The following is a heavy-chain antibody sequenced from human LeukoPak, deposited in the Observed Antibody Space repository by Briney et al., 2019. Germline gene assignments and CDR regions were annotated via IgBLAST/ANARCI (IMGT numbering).Heavy chain of an antibody. J-gene: IGHJ4*02. CDR1: GFSLSGSA. CDR3: AKGGSSSWYAPGFDY. Sequence: PGGSLRLSCAASGFSLSGSAMHWVRQASGKGLEWVGRIKDKVNNYATAYAASVKGRFTISRDDSKNTAYLQMNSLKTDDTAVYYCAKGGSSSWYAPGFDYWGQGTLVTVSS. D-gene: IGHD6-13*01. V-gene: IGHV3-73*01. CDR2: IKDKVNNYAT.